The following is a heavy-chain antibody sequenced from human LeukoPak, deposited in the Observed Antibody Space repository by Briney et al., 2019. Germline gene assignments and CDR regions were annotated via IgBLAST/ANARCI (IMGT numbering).Heavy chain of an antibody. Sequence: SETLSLTCTVSGGSISSYYWSWIRQPPGKGLKWIGYIYYSGGTNYNPSLKSRVTISVDTSKNQFSLKLSSVTAADTAVYYCARLAGMYYYGMDVWGQGTTVTVSS. J-gene: IGHJ6*02. D-gene: IGHD1-1*01. CDR3: ARLAGMYYYGMDV. V-gene: IGHV4-59*08. CDR1: GGSISSYY. CDR2: IYYSGGT.